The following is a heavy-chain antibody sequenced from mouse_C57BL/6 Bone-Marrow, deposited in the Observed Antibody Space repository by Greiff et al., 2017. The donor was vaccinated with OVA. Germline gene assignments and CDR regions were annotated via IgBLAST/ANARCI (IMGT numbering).Heavy chain of an antibody. J-gene: IGHJ3*01. CDR1: GFTFTDYY. CDR2: IRNKDNGYTT. Sequence: EVMLVESGGGLVQPGGSLSLSCAASGFTFTDYYMSWVRQPPGKALEWLGFIRNKDNGYTTEYSASVKGRFTISRENSQSILYLQMNALRAEDSATYYCARYSGDYDTFAYWGQGTLVTVSA. CDR3: ARYSGDYDTFAY. V-gene: IGHV7-3*01. D-gene: IGHD2-4*01.